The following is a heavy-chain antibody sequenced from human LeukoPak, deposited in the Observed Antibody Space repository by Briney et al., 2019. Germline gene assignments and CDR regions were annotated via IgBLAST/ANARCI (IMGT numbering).Heavy chain of an antibody. V-gene: IGHV1-2*02. Sequence: GASVKVSCKASGYTFTGYYMHWVRQAPGQGLEWMGWINPNSGGTNYAQKFQGRVTMTRDTSISTAYMELSRLRSDDTAVYYCARTRYCSSTSCYEASAPTQSYYYYYMDVWGKGTTVTISS. D-gene: IGHD2-2*01. J-gene: IGHJ6*03. CDR1: GYTFTGYY. CDR2: INPNSGGT. CDR3: ARTRYCSSTSCYEASAPTQSYYYYYMDV.